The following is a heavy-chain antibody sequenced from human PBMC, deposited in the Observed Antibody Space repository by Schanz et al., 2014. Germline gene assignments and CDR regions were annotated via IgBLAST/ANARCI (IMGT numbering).Heavy chain of an antibody. CDR3: AKDFFIGVARGVIISHDAIDI. CDR1: GFTVSSNY. V-gene: IGHV3-66*01. D-gene: IGHD3-10*01. CDR2: TYSGGST. J-gene: IGHJ3*02. Sequence: EVQLVESGGGLVQPGGSLRLSCAASGFTVSSNYMSWVRQAPGKGLEWVSITYSGGSTYYADSVKGRFTISRDNSKNTLYLQMNSLRAEDTAVYYCAKDFFIGVARGVIISHDAIDIWGQGTKVTVSS.